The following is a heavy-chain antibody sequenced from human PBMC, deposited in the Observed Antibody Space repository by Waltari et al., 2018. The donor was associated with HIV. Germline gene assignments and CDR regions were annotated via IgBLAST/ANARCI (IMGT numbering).Heavy chain of an antibody. CDR3: ARDPDGTRRAAAAGTRPYYFDY. CDR1: GGSISSSNW. J-gene: IGHJ4*02. V-gene: IGHV4-4*02. D-gene: IGHD6-13*01. CDR2: IYHSGST. Sequence: QVQLQESGPGLVKPSGTLSLTGAVSGGSISSSNWWRWVRQPPGTGLEWIGEIYHSGSTNYNPSLKSRVTISIDKSKNQFSLKLSSLAAADTAIYYCARDPDGTRRAAAAGTRPYYFDYWGQGTLVTVSS.